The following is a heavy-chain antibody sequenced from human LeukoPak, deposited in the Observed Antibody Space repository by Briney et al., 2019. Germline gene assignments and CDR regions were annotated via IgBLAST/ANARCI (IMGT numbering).Heavy chain of an antibody. CDR3: ARDRHGFFDY. CDR1: DFTFSSYA. Sequence: PGGSLRLSCAASDFTFSSYAMSWVRQAPGKGLEWVSAISGSGDNTYYADSVKGRFTIFRDNSKNTLYLQMNSERADDTAVYYCARDRHGFFDYWGQGTLVTVSS. CDR2: ISGSGDNT. V-gene: IGHV3-23*01. J-gene: IGHJ4*03.